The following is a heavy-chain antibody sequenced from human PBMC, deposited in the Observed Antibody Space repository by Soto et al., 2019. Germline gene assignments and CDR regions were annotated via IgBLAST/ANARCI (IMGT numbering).Heavy chain of an antibody. CDR1: GGSISSSSYY. D-gene: IGHD2-15*01. Sequence: SETLSLTCTVSGGSISSSSYYWGWIRQPPGKGLEWIGSIYYSGSTYYNPSLKSRVTISVDTSKNQFSLKLSSVTAADTAVYYCASWAVVAAFDYWGQGTLVTVSS. V-gene: IGHV4-39*01. CDR2: IYYSGST. CDR3: ASWAVVAAFDY. J-gene: IGHJ4*02.